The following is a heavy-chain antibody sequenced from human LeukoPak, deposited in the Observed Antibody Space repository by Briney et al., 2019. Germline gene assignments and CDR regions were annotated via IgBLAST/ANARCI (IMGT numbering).Heavy chain of an antibody. J-gene: IGHJ3*02. Sequence: GASVKVSCKASGYTFTGYYMHWVRQAPGQGLEWMGTINPSGGGTSYAQKIQGRVTMTRDTSTSTVYMDLSNLRSEDTAVYYCARDSLWDGYNSPDAFDIRGQGTMVTVSS. CDR2: INPSGGGT. CDR1: GYTFTGYY. D-gene: IGHD5-24*01. CDR3: ARDSLWDGYNSPDAFDI. V-gene: IGHV1-46*01.